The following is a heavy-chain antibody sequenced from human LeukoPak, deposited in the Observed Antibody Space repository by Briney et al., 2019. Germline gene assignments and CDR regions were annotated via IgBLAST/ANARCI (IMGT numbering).Heavy chain of an antibody. V-gene: IGHV3-48*01. CDR1: GFTFSSYS. CDR3: ARVWREAAAFVYFHH. D-gene: IGHD6-13*01. Sequence: GGSLRLSCAASGFTFSSYSMNWVRQAPGKRLEWVSYISASSTTIYYADSVKGRFTISRDNAKNSLYLQMNSLRAEDTAVYYCARVWREAAAFVYFHHWGQGTLVTVSS. J-gene: IGHJ1*01. CDR2: ISASSTTI.